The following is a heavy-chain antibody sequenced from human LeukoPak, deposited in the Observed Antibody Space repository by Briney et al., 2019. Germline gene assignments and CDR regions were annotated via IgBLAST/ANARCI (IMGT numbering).Heavy chain of an antibody. CDR2: INPNSGGT. CDR3: AREISPYSSGSYHGAFDI. CDR1: GYTFTGYY. D-gene: IGHD6-19*01. J-gene: IGHJ3*02. Sequence: ASVKVSCKASGYTFTGYYMHWVRQAPGQGLEWMGWINPNSGGTNYAQKFQGRVTMTRDTSISTAYMELSRLRSDDTAVYYCAREISPYSSGSYHGAFDIWGQGTMVTVSS. V-gene: IGHV1-2*02.